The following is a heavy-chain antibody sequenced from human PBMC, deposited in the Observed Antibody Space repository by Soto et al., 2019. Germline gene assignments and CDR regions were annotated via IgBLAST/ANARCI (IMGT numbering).Heavy chain of an antibody. J-gene: IGHJ4*02. CDR1: GFTFSSYS. D-gene: IGHD2-2*01. V-gene: IGHV3-48*01. CDR3: ARCESSTSCYFDN. Sequence: EVQLVESGGGLVQPGGSLRLSCAASGFTFSSYSMNWVRQAPGKGLEWVSYISSSSSTIYYADSVKGRFTISRDNAKKSLYLQMNSLRAEDTAVYYCARCESSTSCYFDNWGQGTLVTVSS. CDR2: ISSSSSTI.